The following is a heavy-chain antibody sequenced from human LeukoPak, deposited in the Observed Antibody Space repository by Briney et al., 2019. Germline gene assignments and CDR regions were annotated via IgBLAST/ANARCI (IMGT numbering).Heavy chain of an antibody. CDR1: GYSFTSYW. J-gene: IGHJ4*02. D-gene: IGHD5-24*01. CDR2: IYPGDSDT. Sequence: GESPKISCKGSGYSFTSYWIGWVRQMPGKGLEWMGIIYPGDSDTRYSPSFQGQVTISADKSISTAYLQWSSLKASDTAMYYCAIHGSRDGYNFDYFDYWGQGTLVTVSS. V-gene: IGHV5-51*01. CDR3: AIHGSRDGYNFDYFDY.